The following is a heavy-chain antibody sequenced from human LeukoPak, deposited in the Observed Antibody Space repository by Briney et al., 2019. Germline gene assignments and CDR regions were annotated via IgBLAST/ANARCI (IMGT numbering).Heavy chain of an antibody. CDR1: GFTFSSYA. J-gene: IGHJ4*02. CDR2: ISGSGGST. Sequence: PGRSLRLSCAASGFTFSSYAMSWVRQAPGKGLEWVSAISGSGGSTYYADSVKGRFTISRDNSKNTLYLQMNSLRAEDTAVYYCAKSDFWSGYYYFDYWGQGTLVTVSS. D-gene: IGHD3-3*01. CDR3: AKSDFWSGYYYFDY. V-gene: IGHV3-23*01.